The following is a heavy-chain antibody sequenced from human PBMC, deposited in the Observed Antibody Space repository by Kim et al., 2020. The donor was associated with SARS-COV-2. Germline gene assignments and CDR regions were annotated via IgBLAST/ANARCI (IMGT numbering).Heavy chain of an antibody. CDR1: GFTFDDYT. CDR2: ISWDGGST. CDR3: AKGPYSSSWFGYFDL. J-gene: IGHJ2*01. Sequence: GGSLRLSCAASGFTFDDYTMHWVRQAPGKGLEWVSLISWDGGSTYYADSVKGRFTISRDNSKNSLYLQMNSLRTEDTALYYCAKGPYSSSWFGYFDLWGRGTLVTVSS. D-gene: IGHD6-13*01. V-gene: IGHV3-43*01.